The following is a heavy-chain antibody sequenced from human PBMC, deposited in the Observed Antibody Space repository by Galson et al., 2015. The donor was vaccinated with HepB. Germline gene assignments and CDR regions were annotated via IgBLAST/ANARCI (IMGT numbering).Heavy chain of an antibody. CDR3: ARDRDYDSSGYYYFDY. Sequence: SVKVSCKASGYTFTSYYMHWVRQAPGQGLEWMGIINPSGGSTSYAQKFQGRVTMTRDTSTSTVYMELSSRRSEDTAVYYCARDRDYDSSGYYYFDYWGQGTLVTASS. D-gene: IGHD3-22*01. CDR1: GYTFTSYY. J-gene: IGHJ4*02. V-gene: IGHV1-46*03. CDR2: INPSGGST.